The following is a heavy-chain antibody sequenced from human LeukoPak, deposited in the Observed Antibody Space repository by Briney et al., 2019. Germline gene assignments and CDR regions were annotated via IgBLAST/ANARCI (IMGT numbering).Heavy chain of an antibody. V-gene: IGHV1-18*01. CDR3: AAPRPTYFDY. Sequence: GASVKVSCKASGYTFTSYGISWVRQAPGQGLEWMGWISAYNGNTNYAQKFQGRVTMTRDTSTSTVYMELSSLRSEDTAVYYCAAPRPTYFDYWGQGTLVTVSS. CDR1: GYTFTSYG. J-gene: IGHJ4*02. CDR2: ISAYNGNT. D-gene: IGHD1-26*01.